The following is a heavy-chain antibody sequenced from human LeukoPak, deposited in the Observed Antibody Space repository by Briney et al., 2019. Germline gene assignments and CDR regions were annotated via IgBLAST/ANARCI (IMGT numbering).Heavy chain of an antibody. CDR1: GYTFTGYY. CDR2: INPNSGGT. V-gene: IGHV1-2*02. Sequence: ASVKVSCKASGYTFTGYYMHWVRQAPGQGLEWMGWINPNSGGTNYAQKFQGRVTMTRDTSISTAYMELSRLRSDDTAVYYCARDSRYCSSTSCCTFDPWGQGTLVTVSS. J-gene: IGHJ5*02. D-gene: IGHD2-2*02. CDR3: ARDSRYCSSTSCCTFDP.